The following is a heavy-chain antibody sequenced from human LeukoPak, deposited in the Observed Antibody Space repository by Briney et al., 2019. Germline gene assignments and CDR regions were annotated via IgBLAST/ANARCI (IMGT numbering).Heavy chain of an antibody. CDR1: GGTFISYA. CDR3: ARDLGIAAGGGYYGMDV. V-gene: IGHV1-69*13. J-gene: IGHJ6*02. CDR2: IIPIFGTA. Sequence: GASVKVSCKASGGTFISYAISWVRQAPGQGLEWMGGIIPIFGTANYAQKFQGRVTITADESTSTAYMELSSLRSEDTAVYYCARDLGIAAGGGYYGMDVWGQGTTVTVSS. D-gene: IGHD6-13*01.